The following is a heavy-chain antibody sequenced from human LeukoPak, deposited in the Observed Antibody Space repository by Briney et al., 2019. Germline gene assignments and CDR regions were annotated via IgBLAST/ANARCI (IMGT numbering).Heavy chain of an antibody. Sequence: SETLSLTCTVSGGSLSSYYWSWIRQPPGKGLEWIGYIYYSGSTNYNPSLKSRVTISVDTSKNQFSLKLSSVTAADTAVYYCARGVSTTVTTKFDPWSQGTLVTVSS. J-gene: IGHJ5*02. CDR3: ARGVSTTVTTKFDP. CDR2: IYYSGST. CDR1: GGSLSSYY. D-gene: IGHD4-17*01. V-gene: IGHV4-59*01.